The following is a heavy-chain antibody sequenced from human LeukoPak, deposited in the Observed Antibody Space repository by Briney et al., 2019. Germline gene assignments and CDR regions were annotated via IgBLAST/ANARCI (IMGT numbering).Heavy chain of an antibody. Sequence: PSQTLSLTCTVSGGSISSGGYYWSWIRQHPGKGLEWIGYRHYSGTTYYNASLKSRLTISVDTSKNQFSLKLSSVTAADTAVYYCARRMITFGGVIDYYFDSWGQGTLVTVSS. CDR3: ARRMITFGGVIDYYFDS. J-gene: IGHJ4*02. V-gene: IGHV4-31*03. CDR2: RHYSGTT. D-gene: IGHD3-16*02. CDR1: GGSISSGGYY.